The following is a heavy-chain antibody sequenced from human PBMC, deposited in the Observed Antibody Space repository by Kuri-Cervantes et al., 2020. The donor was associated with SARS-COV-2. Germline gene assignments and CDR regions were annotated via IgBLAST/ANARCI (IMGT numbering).Heavy chain of an antibody. CDR1: GFTVSSNY. Sequence: GESLKISCAASGFTVSSNYMSWVRQAPGKGLEWVSVIYSGGSTYYADSVKGRFTISRDNSKNTLYLQMNSLRAEDTAVYYCAVEALDVWGKGTTVTVSS. V-gene: IGHV3-66*02. CDR3: AVEALDV. CDR2: IYSGGST. J-gene: IGHJ6*04.